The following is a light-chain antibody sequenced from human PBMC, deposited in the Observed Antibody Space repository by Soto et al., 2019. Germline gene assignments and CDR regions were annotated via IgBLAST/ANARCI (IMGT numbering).Light chain of an antibody. CDR2: EAF. V-gene: IGKV3-11*01. CDR1: LSVNNN. J-gene: IGKJ3*01. CDR3: QLRRDWPPT. Sequence: EIVLTQSPGTLSLSPGERATLSCRATLSVNNNLAWYQHKRGQAPRLLIYEAFIRVTGIPARFSGSGSETDFTLTISSLEPEDFAVYYCQLRRDWPPTFGPGTKVESK.